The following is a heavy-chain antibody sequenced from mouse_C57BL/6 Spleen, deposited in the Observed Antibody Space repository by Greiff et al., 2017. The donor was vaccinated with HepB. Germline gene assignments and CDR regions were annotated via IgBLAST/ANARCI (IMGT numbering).Heavy chain of an antibody. V-gene: IGHV1-7*01. CDR1: GYTFTSYW. CDR3: ARETAQAWFAY. Sequence: QVQLQQSGAELAKPGASVKLSCKASGYTFTSYWMHWVKQRPGQGLEWIGYINPSSGYTKYNQKFKDKATLTADKSTSTAYMQLSSRTYEDSAVYYCARETAQAWFAYWGQGTLVTVSA. CDR2: INPSSGYT. J-gene: IGHJ3*01. D-gene: IGHD3-2*02.